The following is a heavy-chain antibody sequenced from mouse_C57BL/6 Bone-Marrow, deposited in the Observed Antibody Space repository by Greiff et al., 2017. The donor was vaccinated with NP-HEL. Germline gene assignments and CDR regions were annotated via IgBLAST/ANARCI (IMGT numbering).Heavy chain of an antibody. CDR3: ARRYGNYQAWFAY. D-gene: IGHD2-10*02. CDR1: GYTFTSYW. CDR2: IYPGSGST. V-gene: IGHV1-55*01. Sequence: QVQLQQSGAELVKPGASVKMSCKASGYTFTSYWITWVKQRPGQGLEWIGDIYPGSGSTNYNEKFKSKATLTVDTSSSTAYMQLSSLTSEDSAVYYCARRYGNYQAWFAYWGQGTLVTVSA. J-gene: IGHJ3*01.